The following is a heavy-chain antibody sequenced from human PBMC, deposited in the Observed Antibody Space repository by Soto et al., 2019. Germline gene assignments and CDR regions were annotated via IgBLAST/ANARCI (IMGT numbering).Heavy chain of an antibody. Sequence: QVHLVQSGAEVKKPGASVKVSCKGSGYDFTTYGITWVRQAPGQGLEWMAWISAHNGNTDYAQKLQGRVTVTKDTSTSSYYMELGSLGSDDTAMYYCARGRYGDYWGQGALVTVSS. CDR3: ARGRYGDY. CDR2: ISAHNGNT. V-gene: IGHV1-18*01. J-gene: IGHJ4*02. CDR1: GYDFTTYG. D-gene: IGHD1-1*01.